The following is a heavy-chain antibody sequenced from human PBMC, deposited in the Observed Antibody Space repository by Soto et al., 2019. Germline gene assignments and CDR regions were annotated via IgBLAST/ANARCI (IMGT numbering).Heavy chain of an antibody. Sequence: QLQLQESGPGLVKPSETLSLTCTVSGGSISSSSSYWGWIRQPPGKGLEWIGSIYYSGSTYYNPSLKSRVTISVDTSKNQFSLKLSSVTAADTAVYYCARLGSGRKTAFDIWGQGTMVTVSS. V-gene: IGHV4-39*01. CDR2: IYYSGST. D-gene: IGHD3-10*01. J-gene: IGHJ3*02. CDR1: GGSISSSSSY. CDR3: ARLGSGRKTAFDI.